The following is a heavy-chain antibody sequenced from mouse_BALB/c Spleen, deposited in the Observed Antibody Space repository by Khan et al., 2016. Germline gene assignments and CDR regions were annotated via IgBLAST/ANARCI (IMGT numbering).Heavy chain of an antibody. CDR3: ARVTHDYALAA. J-gene: IGHJ4*01. CDR2: IRNKANGYTI. CDR1: GFTFTDYY. V-gene: IGHV7-3*02. Sequence: EVELVESGGGLVQPGGSLRLSWATSGFTFTDYYMSWVRQPPGKALEWLGFIRNKANGYTIEYSASVRGRFTISRDNSQSILYLQMKNLRAEDSATYYCARVTHDYALAAWGQGASATASS.